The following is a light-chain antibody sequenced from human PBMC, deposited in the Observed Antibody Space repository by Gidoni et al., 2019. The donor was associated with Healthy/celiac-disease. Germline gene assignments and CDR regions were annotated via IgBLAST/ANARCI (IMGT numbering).Light chain of an antibody. J-gene: IGKJ2*01. CDR2: TAS. CDR3: QQYNSY. CDR1: QSISSW. V-gene: IGKV1-5*03. Sequence: DIQVTQSPSTLSASVGDRVTITCRARQSISSWLACYQQKPGKAPTLLIYTASSLECGVPSRFSVGGYGTEFTLTFSSLHPDDFATYYCQQYNSYFGHGTKLEIK.